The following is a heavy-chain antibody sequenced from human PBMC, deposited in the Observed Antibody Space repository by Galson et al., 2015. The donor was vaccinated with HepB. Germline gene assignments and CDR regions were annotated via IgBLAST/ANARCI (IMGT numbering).Heavy chain of an antibody. J-gene: IGHJ6*03. CDR1: GYTFTGYY. CDR2: INPNSGGT. D-gene: IGHD2-2*01. V-gene: IGHV1-2*02. Sequence: SVKVSCKASGYTFTGYYMHWVRQAPGQGLEWMGWINPNSGGTNYAQKFQGRVTMTRDTSISTAYMELSRLRSDDTAVYYCAGALEGYCSSTSCRYYYYYYMDVWGKGTTVTVSS. CDR3: AGALEGYCSSTSCRYYYYYYMDV.